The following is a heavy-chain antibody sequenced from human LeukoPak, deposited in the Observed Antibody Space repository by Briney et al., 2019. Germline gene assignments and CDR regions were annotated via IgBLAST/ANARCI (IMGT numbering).Heavy chain of an antibody. Sequence: GGSLRLSCAASGFTFSSYAMTWVRQAPGKGLEWVLAISGSGGSTYYADSVKGRFTISRDNSKNTLYLQMNSLRAEDTAVYYCYIPYYDTSAYKGYWGQGTLVTVSS. J-gene: IGHJ4*02. CDR1: GFTFSSYA. D-gene: IGHD3-22*01. CDR2: ISGSGGST. CDR3: YIPYYDTSAYKGY. V-gene: IGHV3-23*01.